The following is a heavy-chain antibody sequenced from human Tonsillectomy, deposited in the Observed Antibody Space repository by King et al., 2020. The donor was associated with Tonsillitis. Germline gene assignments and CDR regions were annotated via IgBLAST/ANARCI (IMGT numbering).Heavy chain of an antibody. J-gene: IGHJ4*02. CDR1: GFTFSSYT. Sequence: VQLVESGGGVVHPGRSLRLSCAASGFTFSSYTMHWVRQAPGKGLEWVAVISYDGSSKYYADSVKGRFILSRDISKNTLYLQMNSLRAEDTAVYYCARDADIVVVVAATGAFDYWGQGTLVTVSS. CDR3: ARDADIVVVVAATGAFDY. CDR2: ISYDGSSK. D-gene: IGHD2-15*01. V-gene: IGHV3-30-3*01.